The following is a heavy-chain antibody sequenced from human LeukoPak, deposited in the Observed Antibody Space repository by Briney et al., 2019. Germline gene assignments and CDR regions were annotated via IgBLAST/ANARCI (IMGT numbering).Heavy chain of an antibody. CDR2: INQSGNS. CDR3: ARGSLGWFDP. J-gene: IGHJ5*02. Sequence: PSETLSLTCDVNGGSLSGSYWSWIRQSPEKGLEWIGEINQSGNSNYNPSLKSRVTILVDTSKNQSSLKLISVTAADTAVYYCARGSLGWFDPWGQGTLIPVSS. V-gene: IGHV4-34*01. CDR1: GGSLSGSY.